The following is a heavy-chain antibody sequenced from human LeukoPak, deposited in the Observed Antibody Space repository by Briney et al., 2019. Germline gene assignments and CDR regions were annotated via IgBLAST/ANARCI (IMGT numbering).Heavy chain of an antibody. V-gene: IGHV1-2*02. CDR3: ARDSRFGEYHFDY. J-gene: IGHJ4*02. Sequence: EASVKVSCKASGYTFTGYYIHWVRQAPGQGLEWMGWINPNSGGTNYAQKFQGRVTMTRDTSISTAYMELSRLRSDDTAVYYCARDSRFGEYHFDYWGQGTLVTVSS. CDR2: INPNSGGT. D-gene: IGHD3-10*01. CDR1: GYTFTGYY.